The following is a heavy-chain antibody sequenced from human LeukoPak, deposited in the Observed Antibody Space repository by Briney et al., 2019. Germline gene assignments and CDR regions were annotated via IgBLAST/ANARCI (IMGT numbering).Heavy chain of an antibody. CDR3: AKDQPWIGY. V-gene: IGHV3-23*01. D-gene: IGHD1-1*01. CDR1: GITFSTYA. J-gene: IGHJ4*02. CDR2: ISGSGDNT. Sequence: GGSLRLSCVASGITFSTYAMTWVRQAPGKGLEWVSAISGSGDNTNYADSVKGRFTISRDNSKNTLYLQMNSLRAEDTAVYYCAKDQPWIGYWGQGTLVTVSS.